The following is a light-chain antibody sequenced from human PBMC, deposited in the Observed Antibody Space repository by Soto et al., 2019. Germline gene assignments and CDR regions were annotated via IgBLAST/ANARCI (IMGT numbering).Light chain of an antibody. CDR2: AAS. CDR3: QKYNSAPAT. CDR1: QSISSY. Sequence: DIQMTQSPSSLSASVGDRVTITCRASQSISSYLNWYQQKPGKAPKLLIYAASTLQSGVPSRFSGSGSGTDFTLTISSLQPEDVATYYCQKYNSAPATFGQGTKVDIK. V-gene: IGKV1-27*01. J-gene: IGKJ1*01.